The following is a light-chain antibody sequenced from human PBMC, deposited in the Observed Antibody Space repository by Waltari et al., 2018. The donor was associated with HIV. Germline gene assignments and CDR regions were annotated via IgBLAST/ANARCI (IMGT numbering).Light chain of an antibody. V-gene: IGLV3-25*03. CDR2: QDT. J-gene: IGLJ2*01. CDR3: QSAHNSDVI. CDR1: ALPTNY. Sequence: SYELTQTPSVSLPPGQTAKIMCSGAALPTNYVYWYQQKAGQAPVMIIFQDTKRPSDIPARFSASSAGTTATLTISGVQAEDEADYFCQSAHNSDVIFGGGTKLTVL.